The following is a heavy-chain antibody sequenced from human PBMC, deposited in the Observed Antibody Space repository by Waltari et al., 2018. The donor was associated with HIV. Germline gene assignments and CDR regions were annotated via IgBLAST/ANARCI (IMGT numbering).Heavy chain of an antibody. D-gene: IGHD3-16*01. CDR3: TKGGGKSPGLSV. J-gene: IGHJ6*02. Sequence: HLVQSGGGFTQPGRSLRLSCAASGFIFSDYPMSWFRQVPGKGLEWVGFIRSKAYGETAEYAAALEGRFTISRDDSRGIGYLQMDGLKIEDTGVYYCTKGGGKSPGLSVWGQGTTVTVSS. CDR1: GFIFSDYP. CDR2: IRSKAYGETA. V-gene: IGHV3-49*03.